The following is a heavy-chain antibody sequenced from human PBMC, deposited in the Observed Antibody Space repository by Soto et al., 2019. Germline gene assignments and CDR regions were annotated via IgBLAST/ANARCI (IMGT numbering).Heavy chain of an antibody. J-gene: IGHJ4*02. Sequence: GGSLRLSCAASGFTFSDYWMHWVRQAPGKGLVWVSRINGDGSSTIYADSVKGRFTISRDNAKNTLYLQLSSLTSEDTAVYYCARDDSGFSGSHYIDYFNYWGQGALVTVSS. D-gene: IGHD1-26*01. CDR2: INGDGSST. CDR1: GFTFSDYW. V-gene: IGHV3-74*01. CDR3: ARDDSGFSGSHYIDYFNY.